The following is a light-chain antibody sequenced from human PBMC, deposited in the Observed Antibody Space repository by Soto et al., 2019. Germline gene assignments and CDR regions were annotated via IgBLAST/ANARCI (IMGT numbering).Light chain of an antibody. CDR2: DAS. J-gene: IGKJ1*01. V-gene: IGKV1-5*01. Sequence: DIQMTQSPSTLSASVGDRVTITCRASQSISSWLAWYQLKPGKAPKLLIYDASSLESGVPSRFSGSGSGTEFTLTISSLQPDDFATYYGQQYNSYSGTFGQGTKVEIK. CDR3: QQYNSYSGT. CDR1: QSISSW.